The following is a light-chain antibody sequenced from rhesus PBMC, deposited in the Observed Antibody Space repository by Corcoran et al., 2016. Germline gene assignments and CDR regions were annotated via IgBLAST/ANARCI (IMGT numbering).Light chain of an antibody. CDR3: QQYSNWPHS. CDR2: GAS. Sequence: EIVMTQSPATLSLSPGERATLSCRASQSVSSNLAWYQQKPGQAPSLLIYGASNRATGIPDRFSGSGSGTDFTLTISSLEPEDFTVYYCQQYSNWPHSFGQGTKVEIK. CDR1: QSVSSN. J-gene: IGKJ2*01. V-gene: IGKV3-42*03.